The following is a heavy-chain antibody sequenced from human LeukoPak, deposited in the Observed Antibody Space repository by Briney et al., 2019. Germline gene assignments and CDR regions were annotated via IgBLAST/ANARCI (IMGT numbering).Heavy chain of an antibody. CDR2: INHSGST. CDR3: ARGYCTNGVCYPWFDP. CDR1: GGSFSGYY. Sequence: PSETLSLTCAVYGGSFSGYYWSWIRQPPGKGLEWIGEINHSGSTNYNPSLKSRVTISVDTSKNQFSLKLSSVTAADTAVYYCARGYCTNGVCYPWFDPWGQGTLVTVSS. V-gene: IGHV4-34*01. D-gene: IGHD2-8*01. J-gene: IGHJ5*02.